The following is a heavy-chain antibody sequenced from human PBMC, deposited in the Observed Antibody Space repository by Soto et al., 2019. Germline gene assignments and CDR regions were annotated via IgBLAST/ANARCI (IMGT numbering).Heavy chain of an antibody. CDR1: GFTFSSYA. CDR2: ISGSGGST. J-gene: IGHJ6*03. CDR3: AGGSGSYTFYYYMDV. V-gene: IGHV3-23*01. D-gene: IGHD3-10*01. Sequence: GGSLRLSCAASGFTFSSYAMSWVRQAPGKGLEWVSAISGSGGSTYYADSVKGRFTISRDNSKNTLYLQMISLRAEDTAVYYCAGGSGSYTFYYYMDVWGKGTTVTVSS.